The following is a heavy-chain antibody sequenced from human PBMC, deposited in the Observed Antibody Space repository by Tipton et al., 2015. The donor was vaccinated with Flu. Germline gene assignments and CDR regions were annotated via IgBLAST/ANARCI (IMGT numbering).Heavy chain of an antibody. CDR3: ARDNPRLTYYYGSGPPV. CDR2: IYYSGST. D-gene: IGHD3-10*01. V-gene: IGHV4-39*07. CDR1: GGSISSSSYY. Sequence: TLSLTCTVSGGSISSSSYYWGWIRQPPGKGLEWIGSIYYSGSTYYNPSLKSRVTISVDTSKNQFSLKLSSVTAADTAVHYCARDNPRLTYYYGSGPPVWGQGTLVTVSS. J-gene: IGHJ4*02.